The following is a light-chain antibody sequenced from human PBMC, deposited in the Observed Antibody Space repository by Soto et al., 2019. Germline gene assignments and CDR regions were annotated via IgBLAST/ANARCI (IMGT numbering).Light chain of an antibody. Sequence: EIVLTQSPATLSLSPGESATLSCRASQSISNSLAWYQQKPGQPPRLLIYDASNRATGVPSRFSGGGSGTDFTLTINSLEPEDFAVYYCQQRFNWRTFGQGTKVDIK. J-gene: IGKJ1*01. CDR2: DAS. CDR3: QQRFNWRT. CDR1: QSISNS. V-gene: IGKV3-11*01.